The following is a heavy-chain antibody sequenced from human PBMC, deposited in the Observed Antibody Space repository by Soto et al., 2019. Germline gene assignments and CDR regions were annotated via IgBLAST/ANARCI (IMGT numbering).Heavy chain of an antibody. CDR1: GDSVSSNSAA. CDR2: TYYRSKWYN. Sequence: SQTLSLTCAISGDSVSSNSAAWNWIRQSPSRGLEWLGRTYYRSKWYNDYAVSVKSRITINPDTSKNQFSLQLNSVTPEDTAVYYCARDRGPAYDFWSGYYTGLDWFDPCGQGTLVTVSS. V-gene: IGHV6-1*01. D-gene: IGHD3-3*01. CDR3: ARDRGPAYDFWSGYYTGLDWFDP. J-gene: IGHJ5*02.